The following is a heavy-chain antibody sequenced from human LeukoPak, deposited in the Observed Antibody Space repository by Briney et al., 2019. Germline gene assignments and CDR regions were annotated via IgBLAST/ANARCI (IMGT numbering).Heavy chain of an antibody. CDR1: GSSISGGHF. V-gene: IGHV4-38-2*02. Sequence: PSETLSLTCAVSGSSISGGHFWGWIRQPPGKGLEWIGSMYHDGTTYYNSSLKSRVAISVDTSKNQFSLKLSSVTAADTAVYYCAREAGGYGGNENYYYMDVWGKGTTVTVSS. D-gene: IGHD5-12*01. J-gene: IGHJ6*03. CDR2: MYHDGTT. CDR3: AREAGGYGGNENYYYMDV.